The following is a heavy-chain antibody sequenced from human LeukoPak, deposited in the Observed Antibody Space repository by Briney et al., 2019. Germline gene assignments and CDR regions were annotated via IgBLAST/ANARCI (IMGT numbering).Heavy chain of an antibody. V-gene: IGHV4-38-2*02. Sequence: SETLSLTCTVSGGSISSYYWGWIRQPPGKGLEWIGSIYHSGSTYYNPSLKSRVTISVDTSKNQFSLKLSSVTAADTAVYYCATPIFGVAPDVWGKGTTVTVSS. CDR1: GGSISSYY. CDR3: ATPIFGVAPDV. D-gene: IGHD3-3*01. CDR2: IYHSGST. J-gene: IGHJ6*04.